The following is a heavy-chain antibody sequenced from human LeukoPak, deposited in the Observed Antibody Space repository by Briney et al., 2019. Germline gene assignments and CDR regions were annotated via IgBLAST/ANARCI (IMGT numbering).Heavy chain of an antibody. CDR3: TRVVYCSGGSCSFDP. D-gene: IGHD2-15*01. J-gene: IGHJ5*02. Sequence: PGRSLRLSCTASGFTSGDYAMTWVRQAPGKGLEPVGFIRSKAYGGTTEYAASVKGRFTISRDDSKSIAYLQMNSLKTDDTAVYYCTRVVYCSGGSCSFDPWGQGTLVTVSS. CDR1: GFTSGDYA. V-gene: IGHV3-49*04. CDR2: IRSKAYGGTT.